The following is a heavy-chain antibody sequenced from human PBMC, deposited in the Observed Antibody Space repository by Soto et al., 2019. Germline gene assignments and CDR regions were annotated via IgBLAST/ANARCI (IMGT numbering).Heavy chain of an antibody. CDR3: ARVSGSYYYGMDV. J-gene: IGHJ6*02. Sequence: QVQLQESGPGLVKPSGTMSLTCAVSGGSISSSYWWSCVRQPPGKGLEWIGEIYHSGSTNYNPSLKSRVTISVDKSKNQFSLKLSSVTAADTAVYYCARVSGSYYYGMDVWGQGTTVTVSS. CDR2: IYHSGST. CDR1: GGSISSSYW. D-gene: IGHD1-26*01. V-gene: IGHV4-4*02.